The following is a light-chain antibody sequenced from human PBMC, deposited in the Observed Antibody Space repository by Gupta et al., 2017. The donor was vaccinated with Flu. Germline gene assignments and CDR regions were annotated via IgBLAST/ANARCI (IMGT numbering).Light chain of an antibody. J-gene: IGLJ3*02. CDR1: KLGEQY. CDR3: QAWDSTTAWV. CDR2: QDN. Sequence: SYEVTQPPSVSVSPGQTASITCSGDKLGEQYASWYQQKPGQSPVVVIFQDNKRPSGIPERFSGSNSGNTATLTISGTQAMDEAHYYCQAWDSTTAWVFGGGTKLTVL. V-gene: IGLV3-1*01.